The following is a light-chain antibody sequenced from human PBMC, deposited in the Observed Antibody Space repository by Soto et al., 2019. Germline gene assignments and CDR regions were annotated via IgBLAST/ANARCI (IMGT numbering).Light chain of an antibody. J-gene: IGKJ5*01. CDR3: MQYGTPLLRT. V-gene: IGKV3-20*01. Sequence: EIVVNKKPCKQRRSREERATLSCRASQSVSSSYLAWYQQKPGQAPRVLIFEASKRATGTPDRFSGSGSGTDCTLTICRLEAADDPVYHSMQYGTPLLRTFGRGTRLEIK. CDR2: EAS. CDR1: QSVSSSY.